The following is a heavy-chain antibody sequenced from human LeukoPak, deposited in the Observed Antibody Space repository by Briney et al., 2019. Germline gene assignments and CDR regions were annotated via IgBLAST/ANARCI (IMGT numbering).Heavy chain of an antibody. CDR2: FDPEDGET. V-gene: IGHV1-24*01. CDR3: ATVRAYYDFWSGYSGIYFQH. Sequence: ASVKVSCKVSGYTLTELSMHWVRQAPGEGLEWMGGFDPEDGETIYAQKFQGRVTMTEDTSTDTAYMELSSLRSEDTAVYYCATVRAYYDFWSGYSGIYFQHWGQGTLVTVSS. D-gene: IGHD3-3*01. CDR1: GYTLTELS. J-gene: IGHJ1*01.